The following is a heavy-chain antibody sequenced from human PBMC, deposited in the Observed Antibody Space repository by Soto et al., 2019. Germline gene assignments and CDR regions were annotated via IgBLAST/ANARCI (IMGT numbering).Heavy chain of an antibody. CDR3: ARDTSSNWYYFDY. D-gene: IGHD6-13*01. Sequence: ASVKVSCKASGYTFASFYMHWVRQAPGQGLEWMGIINPSGGSTTYAQRFQGRVTMTRDTSTSTVYMELSSLRSEDTAVYYCARDTSSNWYYFDYWGQGTRVTVSS. V-gene: IGHV1-46*01. CDR1: GYTFASFY. J-gene: IGHJ4*02. CDR2: INPSGGST.